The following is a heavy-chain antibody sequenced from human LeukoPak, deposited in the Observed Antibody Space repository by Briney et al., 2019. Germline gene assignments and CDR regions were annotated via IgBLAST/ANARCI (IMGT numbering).Heavy chain of an antibody. Sequence: GGSLRLSCAASGFTFSSYAMSWVRQAPGKGLEWVSAISGSGGSTYYTDFVKGRFTISRDNSKNTLYLQMNSLRAEDTAVYYCAKDPPSYYDFWRGCYYYGMDVWGQGTTVTVSS. CDR3: AKDPPSYYDFWRGCYYYGMDV. CDR1: GFTFSSYA. V-gene: IGHV3-23*01. CDR2: ISGSGGST. D-gene: IGHD3-3*01. J-gene: IGHJ6*02.